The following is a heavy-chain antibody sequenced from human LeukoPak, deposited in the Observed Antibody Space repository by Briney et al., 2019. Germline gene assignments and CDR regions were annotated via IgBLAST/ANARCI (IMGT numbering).Heavy chain of an antibody. V-gene: IGHV1-18*01. D-gene: IGHD5-18*01. J-gene: IGHJ5*02. Sequence: ASVKVSCKASGYTFISYGISWVRQAPGQGLEWMGWISAYSADTKYARKLQGRVTMTTDTSTSTVYMEMRSLRSDDTAVYYCARAGYRWGLDPWGQGTLVTVSS. CDR1: GYTFISYG. CDR2: ISAYSADT. CDR3: ARAGYRWGLDP.